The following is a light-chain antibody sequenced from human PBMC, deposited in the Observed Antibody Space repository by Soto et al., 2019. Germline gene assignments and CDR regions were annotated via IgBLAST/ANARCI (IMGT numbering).Light chain of an antibody. CDR1: QSLGTDY. CDR2: GAS. CDR3: QQYAYSPPHT. J-gene: IGKJ2*01. V-gene: IGKV3-20*01. Sequence: EIVLTQSPGTLSLSPGERATLSCRVSQSLGTDYLAWYQQKPGQAPRLLIFGASRRATGIPDRFSGSGSGAVFTLTISTLEPEDFAVYYCQQYAYSPPHTFGQGTKLEMK.